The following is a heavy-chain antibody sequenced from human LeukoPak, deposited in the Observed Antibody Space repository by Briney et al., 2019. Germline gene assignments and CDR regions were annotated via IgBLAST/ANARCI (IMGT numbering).Heavy chain of an antibody. J-gene: IGHJ5*02. CDR2: IYYGGTT. CDR1: GYSISAGFH. CDR3: ARSSSWFLNWFDP. V-gene: IGHV4-38-2*02. Sequence: PSETLSLTCTVSGYSISAGFHWGWIRQPPAKGLEWIGSIYYGGTTYYNPSLKSRVTISVDTSRNQFSLKLTSVTAADTAVYYCARSSSWFLNWFDPWGQGTLVTVSS. D-gene: IGHD6-13*01.